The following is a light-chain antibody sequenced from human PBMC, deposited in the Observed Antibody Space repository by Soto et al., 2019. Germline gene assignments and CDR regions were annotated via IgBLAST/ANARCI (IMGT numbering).Light chain of an antibody. CDR1: SSDVGGYNY. V-gene: IGLV2-14*01. CDR2: EVS. J-gene: IGLJ1*01. Sequence: QSVLTQPASVSGSPGQSITISCTGTSSDVGGYNYVSWYQQHPGKAPKLMIYEVSNRPSGVSNRFSGSKSGNTASLPISGLQAEDEADYYCSSYTSSSTSCVFGTGTKVTVL. CDR3: SSYTSSSTSCV.